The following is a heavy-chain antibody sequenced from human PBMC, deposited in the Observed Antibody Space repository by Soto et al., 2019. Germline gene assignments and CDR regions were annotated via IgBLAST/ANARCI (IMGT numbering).Heavy chain of an antibody. Sequence: EVQLVESGGKLVQPGGSLTLSCAASGFTFKNHWMHWVRQAPGKGLVWVSRIHYDGSNTRYADSVNGRFTISRDNAKNTLYLHLSSLKVDDTAVYYCARDWYNFSSGGARGGHWYFDLWGRGTLVTVSS. J-gene: IGHJ2*01. D-gene: IGHD1-20*01. V-gene: IGHV3-74*01. CDR3: ARDWYNFSSGGARGGHWYFDL. CDR2: IHYDGSNT. CDR1: GFTFKNHW.